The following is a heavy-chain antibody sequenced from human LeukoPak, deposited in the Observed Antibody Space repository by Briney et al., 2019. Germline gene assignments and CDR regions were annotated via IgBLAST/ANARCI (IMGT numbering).Heavy chain of an antibody. J-gene: IGHJ4*02. CDR1: GGSISSYY. D-gene: IGHD2-2*01. V-gene: IGHV4-4*07. CDR2: IHTSGST. CDR3: AREEYCSSTSCYRPNIFDY. Sequence: SETLSLTCTVSGGSISSYYWSWIRQPAGKGLEWIGRIHTSGSTNYNPSLKSRVTISVDTSKNQFSLKLRSVTAADTAVYYCAREEYCSSTSCYRPNIFDYWGQGTLVTVSS.